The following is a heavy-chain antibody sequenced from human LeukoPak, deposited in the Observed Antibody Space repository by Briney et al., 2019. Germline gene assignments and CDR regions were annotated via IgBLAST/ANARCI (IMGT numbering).Heavy chain of an antibody. CDR1: GGSITSSSFY. D-gene: IGHD3-9*01. V-gene: IGHV4-39*07. CDR3: ARVGNHDILTGYYVPNWFDP. J-gene: IGHJ5*02. CDR2: IYYSGTT. Sequence: SETLSLTCTVSGGSITSSSFYWGWIRQPPGKGLEWVGSIYYSGTTNFNPSLKSRVSMSVDTSKNQFSLKLSSLTAADTAVYYCARVGNHDILTGYYVPNWFDPWGQGALVTVSS.